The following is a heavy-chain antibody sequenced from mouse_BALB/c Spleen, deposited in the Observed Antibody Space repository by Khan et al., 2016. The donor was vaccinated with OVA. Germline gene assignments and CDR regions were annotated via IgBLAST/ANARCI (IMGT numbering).Heavy chain of an antibody. CDR1: GYSITSDYA. D-gene: IGHD2-3*01. Sequence: EVQLVESGPGLVKPSQSLSLTCTVTGYSITSDYAWNWLRQFPGNKLEWMGFISSSGSTNYNPALKSRISITRDTSKNQFFLHLNSVTTEDTATYYRARDGSRYNYAMDYWGQGTSVTVSS. CDR3: ARDGSRYNYAMDY. V-gene: IGHV3-2*02. J-gene: IGHJ4*01. CDR2: ISSSGST.